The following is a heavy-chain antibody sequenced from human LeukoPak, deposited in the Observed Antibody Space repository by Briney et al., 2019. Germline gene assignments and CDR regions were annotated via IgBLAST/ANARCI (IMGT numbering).Heavy chain of an antibody. CDR3: ARAENDYSHYERLGY. CDR1: GYTFTGYY. J-gene: IGHJ4*02. V-gene: IGHV1-2*02. Sequence: ASVKVSCKASGYTFTGYYMHWVRQAPGQGLEWMGWINPNSGGTNYAQKFQGRVTMTRETSISTAYMELSRLRSDDTAVYYCARAENDYSHYERLGYWGQGTLVTVSS. CDR2: INPNSGGT. D-gene: IGHD4-11*01.